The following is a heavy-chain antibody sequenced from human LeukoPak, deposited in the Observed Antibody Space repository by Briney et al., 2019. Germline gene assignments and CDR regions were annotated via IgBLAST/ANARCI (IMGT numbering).Heavy chain of an antibody. CDR1: GFTFSSYA. V-gene: IGHV3-23*01. CDR2: ISGSGGST. D-gene: IGHD3-22*01. CDR3: AKRPNYYDSSGYWVY. Sequence: PGGSLRLSCAASGFTFSSYAMSWVRQAPGKGLEWVSAISGSGGSTYYADSVKGRFTISRGNSKNTLYLQMNSLRAEDTAVYYCAKRPNYYDSSGYWVYWGQGTLVTVSS. J-gene: IGHJ4*02.